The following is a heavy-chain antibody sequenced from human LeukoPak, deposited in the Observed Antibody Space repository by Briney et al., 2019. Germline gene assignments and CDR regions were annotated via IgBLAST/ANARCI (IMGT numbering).Heavy chain of an antibody. CDR3: ARTYGGNCDY. V-gene: IGHV6-1*01. Sequence: SQTLSLTFAISGDSVSSSDAAWNWLRQSPTRGFEWLGSTYFRSKWYNDYAASVKSRITVNPDTSKNHLSLQLRSVTPEDTAVYYCARTYGGNCDYWGQGTLVTVSS. D-gene: IGHD4-23*01. CDR2: TYFRSKWYN. CDR1: GDSVSSSDAA. J-gene: IGHJ4*02.